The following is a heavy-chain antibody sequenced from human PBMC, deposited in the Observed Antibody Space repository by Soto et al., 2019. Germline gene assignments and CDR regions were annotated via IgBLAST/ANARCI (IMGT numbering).Heavy chain of an antibody. CDR1: GLIFSDVW. CDR3: TTSNLGADF. J-gene: IGHJ4*02. V-gene: IGHV3-15*01. Sequence: AGGSLRLSCAASGLIFSDVWMTWVRQAPGKGLEWVGRIKTKPDDGTIDYAAPVRGRFTISRDDSKNTLYLQMTSLTPDDTGVYYCTTSNLGADFWGPGTPVTVYS. CDR2: IKTKPDDGTI. D-gene: IGHD1-1*01.